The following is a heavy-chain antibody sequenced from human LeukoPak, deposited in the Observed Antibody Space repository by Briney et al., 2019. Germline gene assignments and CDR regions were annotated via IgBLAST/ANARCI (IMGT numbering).Heavy chain of an antibody. D-gene: IGHD3-22*01. Sequence: SVTVSCKASGGTFSSYAISWVRQAPGQGLEWMGGIIPIFGTANYAQKFQGRVTITADESTSTAYMELSSLRSEDTAVYYCARVETYYYDSSAPDDAFDIWGQGTMVTVSS. CDR2: IIPIFGTA. J-gene: IGHJ3*02. CDR3: ARVETYYYDSSAPDDAFDI. CDR1: GGTFSSYA. V-gene: IGHV1-69*13.